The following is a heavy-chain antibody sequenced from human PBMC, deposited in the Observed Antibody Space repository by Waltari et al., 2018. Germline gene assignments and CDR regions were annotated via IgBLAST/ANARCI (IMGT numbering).Heavy chain of an antibody. V-gene: IGHV1-69*08. Sequence: QVQLVQSGAEVKKPGSSVKVSCKASGGTFSSYAISWVRQAPGQGLEWMGRIIPIFGTANYAQKFHVRVTSTADNSPSTACRELSSRRSEDMDVYYWARQSGPVAADYWGQGTLVPVSS. CDR2: IIPIFGTA. CDR1: GGTFSSYA. J-gene: IGHJ4*02. CDR3: ARQSGPVAADY. D-gene: IGHD6-19*01.